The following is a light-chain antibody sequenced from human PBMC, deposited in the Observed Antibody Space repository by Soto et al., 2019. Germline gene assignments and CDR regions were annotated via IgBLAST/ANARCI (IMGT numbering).Light chain of an antibody. CDR1: QNISTW. J-gene: IGKJ1*01. V-gene: IGKV1-5*01. CDR2: DVS. Sequence: DIQMTQTPSTLSASVGDRVTITCRPSQNISTWLAWYQQKSGKAPKLLIYDVSTLESGVPSRFSGSGSGTEFSLTIRGLQPDDFATYYCQQYDSYRTFGQGTTVEVK. CDR3: QQYDSYRT.